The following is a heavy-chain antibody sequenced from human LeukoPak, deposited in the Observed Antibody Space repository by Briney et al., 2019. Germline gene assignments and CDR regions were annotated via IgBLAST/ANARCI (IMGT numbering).Heavy chain of an antibody. CDR1: GFTFSSYG. CDR2: ISYDGSNK. D-gene: IGHD6-13*01. J-gene: IGHJ4*02. CDR3: AKDQQGFDY. Sequence: GRSLRLSCAASGFTFSSYGMHWVRQAPGKGLEWVAVISYDGSNKYYADSVKGRFTISRDNSKNTLYLQMNSLGAEDTAVYYCAKDQQGFDYWGQGTLVTVSS. V-gene: IGHV3-30*18.